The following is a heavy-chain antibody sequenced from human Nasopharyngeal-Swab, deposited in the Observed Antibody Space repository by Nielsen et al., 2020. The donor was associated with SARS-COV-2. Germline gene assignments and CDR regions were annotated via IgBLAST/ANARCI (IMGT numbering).Heavy chain of an antibody. V-gene: IGHV7-4-1*02. CDR2: INTNTGNP. D-gene: IGHD2-2*01. J-gene: IGHJ4*02. CDR3: AREGHYCSSTSCAYFDY. Sequence: WVRQAPGQGLEWMGWINTNTGNPTYAQGFTGRFVFSLDTSVSTAYLQISSLKAEDTAVYYCAREGHYCSSTSCAYFDYWGQETLVTVSS.